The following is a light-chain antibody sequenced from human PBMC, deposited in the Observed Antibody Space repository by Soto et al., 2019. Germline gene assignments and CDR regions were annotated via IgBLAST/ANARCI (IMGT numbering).Light chain of an antibody. V-gene: IGKV3-15*01. Sequence: EILKTQSPATLSVSPGARATLSCRASQSVSSNLAWYQHKPGQAPRLLIYGASPRATGIPGRFSGSGSGTVFTLTISSLQSEDFGVYYCQQYNKWPWTFGRGTNVEIK. CDR1: QSVSSN. J-gene: IGKJ1*01. CDR3: QQYNKWPWT. CDR2: GAS.